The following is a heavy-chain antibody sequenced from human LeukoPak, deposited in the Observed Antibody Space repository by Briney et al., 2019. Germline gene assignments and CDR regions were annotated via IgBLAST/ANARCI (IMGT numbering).Heavy chain of an antibody. J-gene: IGHJ4*02. CDR2: ISSSSSYI. Sequence: GGSLRLSCAASGFTFSSYSMNWVRQAPGKGLEWVSSISSSSSYIYYADSVKGRFTISRDNSKNTLYLQMNSPRAEDTAVYYCATHLPHSGTAPRVAPYFDYWGQGTLVTVSS. V-gene: IGHV3-21*04. D-gene: IGHD1-26*01. CDR1: GFTFSSYS. CDR3: ATHLPHSGTAPRVAPYFDY.